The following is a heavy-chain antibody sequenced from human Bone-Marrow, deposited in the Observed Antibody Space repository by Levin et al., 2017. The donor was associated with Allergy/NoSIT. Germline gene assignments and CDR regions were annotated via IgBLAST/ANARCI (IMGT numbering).Heavy chain of an antibody. CDR1: GFTFSDYY. V-gene: IGHV3-11*01. CDR2: IDISGSST. Sequence: GGSLRLSCAASGFTFSDYYMSWIRQAPGKGLEWVSYIDISGSSTYNADSVKGRFTISRDNAKNSLYLQMNSLRAEDTAVYYCARYYYGMDVWGQGTTVTVSS. J-gene: IGHJ6*02. CDR3: ARYYYGMDV.